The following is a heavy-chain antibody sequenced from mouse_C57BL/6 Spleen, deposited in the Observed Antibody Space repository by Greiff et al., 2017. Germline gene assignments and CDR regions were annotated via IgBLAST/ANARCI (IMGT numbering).Heavy chain of an antibody. D-gene: IGHD1-1*01. V-gene: IGHV3-1*01. CDR1: GYSITSGYD. J-gene: IGHJ4*01. Sequence: EVQLVESGPGMVKPSQSLSLTCTVTGYSITSGYDWHWIRHFPGNKLEWMGYISYSGSTNYNPSLKSRISITHDTSKNHFFLKLNSVTTEDTATYYCARAPYYCGSSYAMDYWGQGTSVTVSS. CDR2: ISYSGST. CDR3: ARAPYYCGSSYAMDY.